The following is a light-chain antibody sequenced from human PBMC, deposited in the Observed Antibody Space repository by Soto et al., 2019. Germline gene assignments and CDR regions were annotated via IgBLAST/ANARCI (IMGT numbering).Light chain of an antibody. V-gene: IGLV2-23*02. J-gene: IGLJ2*01. Sequence: QSVLTQPASVSGSPGQSITISCTGTSSDVGSYNLVSWYQQHPGKAPKLMIYEVSKRPSGVSNRFSGSKSGNTASLTISGLRVEAEADYYCCSYAGSSTLVFGGGTKVTGL. CDR1: SSDVGSYNL. CDR3: CSYAGSSTLV. CDR2: EVS.